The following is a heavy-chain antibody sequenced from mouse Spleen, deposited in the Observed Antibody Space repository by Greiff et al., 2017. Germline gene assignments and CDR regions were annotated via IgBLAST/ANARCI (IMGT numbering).Heavy chain of an antibody. D-gene: IGHD2-4*01. V-gene: IGHV2-6-1*01. CDR2: IWSDGST. Sequence: VQLQQSGPGLVAPSQSLSITCTISGFSLTSYGVHWVRQPPGKGLEWLVVIWSDGSTTYNSALKSRLSISKDNSKSQVFLKMNSLQTDDTAMYYCARHENDYEGWFAYWGQGTLVTVSA. J-gene: IGHJ3*01. CDR3: ARHENDYEGWFAY. CDR1: GFSLTSYG.